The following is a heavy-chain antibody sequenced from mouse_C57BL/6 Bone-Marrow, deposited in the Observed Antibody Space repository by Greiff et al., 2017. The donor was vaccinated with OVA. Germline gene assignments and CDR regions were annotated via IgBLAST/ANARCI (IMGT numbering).Heavy chain of an antibody. CDR1: GYTFTSYW. CDR3: ARLITTVVATEYFDY. Sequence: QVQLQQSGAELVKPGASVKLSCKASGYTFTSYWMHWVKQRPGRGLEWIGRIDPNSGGTKYNEKFKSKATLTVDKPSSTAYMQLSSLTSEDSAVYYCARLITTVVATEYFDYWGQGTTLTVSS. J-gene: IGHJ2*01. CDR2: IDPNSGGT. V-gene: IGHV1-72*01. D-gene: IGHD1-1*01.